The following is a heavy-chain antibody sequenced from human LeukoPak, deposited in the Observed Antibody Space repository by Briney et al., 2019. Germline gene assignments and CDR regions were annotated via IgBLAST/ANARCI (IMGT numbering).Heavy chain of an antibody. J-gene: IGHJ4*02. CDR1: GYTLTELS. V-gene: IGHV1-24*01. Sequence: GASVKVSCKVSGYTLTELSMHWVRRAPGKGLEWMGGFDPEDGETIYAQKFQGRVTMTEDTSTDTAYTELSSLRSEDTALYYCATVGSYCGGDCFIRGSSRDYFDYWGQGTLVTVSS. CDR3: ATVGSYCGGDCFIRGSSRDYFDY. D-gene: IGHD2-21*02. CDR2: FDPEDGET.